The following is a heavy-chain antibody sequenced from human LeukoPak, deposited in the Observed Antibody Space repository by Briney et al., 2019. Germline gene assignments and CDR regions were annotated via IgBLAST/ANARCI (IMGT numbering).Heavy chain of an antibody. Sequence: SETLSLTCAVSGGSISSGGYSWIWIRQPPGKGLEWIGYIYHSGSTYYNPSLKSRVTISVDRSKNQFSLKLSSVTAADTAVYYCARAGQWYYYGMDVWGQGTTVTVSS. D-gene: IGHD6-19*01. J-gene: IGHJ6*02. CDR2: IYHSGST. CDR3: ARAGQWYYYGMDV. V-gene: IGHV4-30-2*01. CDR1: GGSISSGGYS.